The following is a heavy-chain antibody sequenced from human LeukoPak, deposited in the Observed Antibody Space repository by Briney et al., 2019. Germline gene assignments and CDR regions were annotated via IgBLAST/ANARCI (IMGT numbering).Heavy chain of an antibody. D-gene: IGHD2-15*01. V-gene: IGHV4-30-4*01. CDR3: ARDCSGGSCYGAFDI. Sequence: SETLSLTCTVSGASIRSGDYYWSWIRQPPGTGLEWIGYIYDSGSTYYNPSLKSRITISVDTSENRFSLKLSSVTATDTAVYYCARDCSGGSCYGAFDIWGQGTMVTVSS. CDR2: IYDSGST. CDR1: GASIRSGDYY. J-gene: IGHJ3*02.